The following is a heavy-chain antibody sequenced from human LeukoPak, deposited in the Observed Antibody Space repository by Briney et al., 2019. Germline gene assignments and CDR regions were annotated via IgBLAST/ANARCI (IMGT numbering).Heavy chain of an antibody. Sequence: GSLRLSCAASGFTFSSYAMTWVRQAPGKGLEWVSTISDSGARTNYADSAKGRFTISRDNSMNTLYLQMNSLRADDTAVYYCASDYFLDYWGQGTLVTVSS. D-gene: IGHD6-25*01. CDR3: ASDYFLDY. CDR1: GFTFSSYA. V-gene: IGHV3-23*01. J-gene: IGHJ4*02. CDR2: ISDSGART.